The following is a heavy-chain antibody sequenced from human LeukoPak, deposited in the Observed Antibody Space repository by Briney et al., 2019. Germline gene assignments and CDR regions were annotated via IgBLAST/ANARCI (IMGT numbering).Heavy chain of an antibody. J-gene: IGHJ5*02. CDR1: GGTFSNYT. CDR2: IIPIFGTA. V-gene: IGHV1-69*06. Sequence: ASVKVSCKTSGGTFSNYTISWVRHAPGQGLERMGGIIPIFGTANYAQKFQGKVTITADKSTSTAYMELSSLRSEDTAVYYCARTYCGGDCYSSRGWFDTWGQGTLVTVSS. CDR3: ARTYCGGDCYSSRGWFDT. D-gene: IGHD2-21*02.